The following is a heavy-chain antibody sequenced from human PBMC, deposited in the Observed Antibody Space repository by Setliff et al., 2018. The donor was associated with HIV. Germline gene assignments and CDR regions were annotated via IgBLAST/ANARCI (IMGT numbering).Heavy chain of an antibody. Sequence: ASVKVSCKASGYSFTNLGLNWVRQAPGQGLEWMGWISVYNGHTNFAQKFRGRVTMTRDTSTSTAYMELSRLRSDDTAVYYCARNPDTSGYLYYYYMDVWGKGTTVTVSS. CDR3: ARNPDTSGYLYYYYMDV. V-gene: IGHV1-18*01. CDR2: ISVYNGHT. CDR1: GYSFTNLG. J-gene: IGHJ6*03. D-gene: IGHD3-22*01.